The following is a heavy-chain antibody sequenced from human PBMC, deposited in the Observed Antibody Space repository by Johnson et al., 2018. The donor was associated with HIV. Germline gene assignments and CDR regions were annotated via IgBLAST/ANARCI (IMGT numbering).Heavy chain of an antibody. CDR3: AKERMGLAYCGGDCWEDAFDI. J-gene: IGHJ3*02. D-gene: IGHD2-21*01. V-gene: IGHV3-30*18. CDR1: GFTFSSYG. CDR2: ISYDGSNK. Sequence: QVQLVESGGGVVQPGRSLRLSCAASGFTFSSYGMHWVRQAPGKGLEWVAVISYDGSNKYYADSVKGRFTISRDNSKNTLYLQMNSLRAEDTAVYYCAKERMGLAYCGGDCWEDAFDIWGQGTMVTVS.